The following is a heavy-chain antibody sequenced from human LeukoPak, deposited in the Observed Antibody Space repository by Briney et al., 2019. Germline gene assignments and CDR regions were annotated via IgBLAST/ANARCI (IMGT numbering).Heavy chain of an antibody. CDR1: RFTFSSYG. J-gene: IGHJ6*03. V-gene: IGHV3-30*03. Sequence: PGGSLRLSCTASRFTFSSYGMHWVRQAPGKGLEWVAIISYDGTNKYYAASVKGRFTISRDNSKSTLFLQMNSLRTEDTAVYYCARLTRGQLRAYYMDVWGKGTTVTVSS. CDR3: ARLTRGQLRAYYMDV. CDR2: ISYDGTNK. D-gene: IGHD1-1*01.